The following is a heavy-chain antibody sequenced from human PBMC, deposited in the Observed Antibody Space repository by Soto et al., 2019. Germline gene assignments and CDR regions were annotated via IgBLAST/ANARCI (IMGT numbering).Heavy chain of an antibody. V-gene: IGHV4-39*01. CDR2: IYYSGST. J-gene: IGHJ5*02. CDR1: GGSISSSSYY. Sequence: QLQLQESGPGLVKPSETLSLTCTVSGGSISSSSYYWGWIRQPPGKGLEWIGSIYYSGSTYYNPSVKSRVTISVDTSKNQFFLKLSSVTAADTAVYYCARLDRSSGWYGGVNWFDPWGQGTLVTVSS. D-gene: IGHD6-19*01. CDR3: ARLDRSSGWYGGVNWFDP.